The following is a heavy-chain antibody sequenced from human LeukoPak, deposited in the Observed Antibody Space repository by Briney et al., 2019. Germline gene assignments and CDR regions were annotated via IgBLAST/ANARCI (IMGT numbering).Heavy chain of an antibody. CDR1: GFTFSSYS. J-gene: IGHJ5*02. Sequence: PGESLRLSCAASGFTFSSYSMNWVRQAPGKGLEWISYISSASNTIYYADSVKGRFTISRDNAKNSVYLQMNSLRAEDTAMYYCARAGWFGDYNWFDPWGQGTLVTVSS. CDR2: ISSASNTI. V-gene: IGHV3-48*01. D-gene: IGHD3-10*01. CDR3: ARAGWFGDYNWFDP.